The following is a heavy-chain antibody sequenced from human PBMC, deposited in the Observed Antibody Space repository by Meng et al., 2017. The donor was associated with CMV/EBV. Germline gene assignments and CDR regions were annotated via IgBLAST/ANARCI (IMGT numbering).Heavy chain of an antibody. D-gene: IGHD6-19*01. J-gene: IGHJ4*02. CDR2: INHSGST. CDR1: GGSFSGHY. V-gene: IGHV4-34*01. Sequence: SETLSLTCAVYGGSFSGHYWSWIRQPPGKGLEWIGEINHSGSTNYNPSLKSRVTISVDTSKNQFSLKLSSVTAADTAVYYCARGSLSVSAVDYWGQGTLVTVSS. CDR3: ARGSLSVSAVDY.